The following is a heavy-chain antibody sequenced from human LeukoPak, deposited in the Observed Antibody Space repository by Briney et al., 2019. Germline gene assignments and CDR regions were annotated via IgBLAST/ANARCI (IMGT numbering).Heavy chain of an antibody. CDR3: ARSASEAYYDILTGYFGDYYYYYMDV. V-gene: IGHV1-2*02. D-gene: IGHD3-9*01. J-gene: IGHJ6*03. Sequence: ASVKVSCKASGYTFTGYYMHWVRQAPGQGLEWMGWINPNSGGTNYAQKFQGRVTMTRDTSISTAYMELSRLRSDDTAVYYCARSASEAYYDILTGYFGDYYYYYMDVWGKGTTVTVSS. CDR2: INPNSGGT. CDR1: GYTFTGYY.